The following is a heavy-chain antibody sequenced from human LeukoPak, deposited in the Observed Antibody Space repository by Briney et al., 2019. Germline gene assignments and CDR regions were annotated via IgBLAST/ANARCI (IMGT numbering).Heavy chain of an antibody. Sequence: PGGSLRLSCAASGFTFSSYWMSWVRQAPGKGLEWVANIKQDGGEKYYVDSVKGRFTISRDNAKNSLYLQMNSLRAEDTAVYYCAREEIVDTAMVYYYYMDVWGKGTTVTVSS. CDR2: IKQDGGEK. CDR3: AREEIVDTAMVYYYYMDV. J-gene: IGHJ6*03. CDR1: GFTFSSYW. D-gene: IGHD5-18*01. V-gene: IGHV3-7*01.